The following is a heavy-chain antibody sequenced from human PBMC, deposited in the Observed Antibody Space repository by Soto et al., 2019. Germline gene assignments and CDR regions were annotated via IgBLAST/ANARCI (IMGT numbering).Heavy chain of an antibody. CDR1: GYTFTNYG. V-gene: IGHV1-18*01. J-gene: IGHJ4*02. CDR2: ISAYNGNT. Sequence: QVHLVQSGAEVKQPGASVKVSCKASGYTFTNYGISWVRQAPGQGLEWMGWISAYNGNTNYVQKLQGRVSMTTDTSTSTTYMELRTLRSDDPAVYYCGRAGGDFPRAVDYWGQGTLVTVSS. D-gene: IGHD4-17*01. CDR3: GRAGGDFPRAVDY.